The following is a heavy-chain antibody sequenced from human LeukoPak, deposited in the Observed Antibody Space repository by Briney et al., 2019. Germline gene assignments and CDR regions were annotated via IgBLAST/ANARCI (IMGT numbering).Heavy chain of an antibody. Sequence: PGRSLRLSCAASGFTFSSHGMHWVRQALGKGLEWVAVIWYDGGNKYYADSVKGRFTISRDNSKNTLYLQMNSLRAEDTAVYYCARECYDSSGPMGFDPWGQGTLVTVSS. CDR3: ARECYDSSGPMGFDP. J-gene: IGHJ5*02. V-gene: IGHV3-33*01. D-gene: IGHD3-22*01. CDR2: IWYDGGNK. CDR1: GFTFSSHG.